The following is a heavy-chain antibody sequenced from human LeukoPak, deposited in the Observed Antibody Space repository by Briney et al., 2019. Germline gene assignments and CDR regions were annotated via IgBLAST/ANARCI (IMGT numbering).Heavy chain of an antibody. CDR3: ARQRAYCSGGSCYFPSFDY. D-gene: IGHD2-15*01. V-gene: IGHV4-39*01. CDR2: IYYSGST. Sequence: SETLSLTCTVSGGSISSSSYYWGWIRQPPGKGLEWIGSIYYSGSTCYNPSLKSRVTISVDASKNQFSLKLSSVTAADTAVYYCARQRAYCSGGSCYFPSFDYWGQGTLVTVSS. J-gene: IGHJ4*02. CDR1: GGSISSSSYY.